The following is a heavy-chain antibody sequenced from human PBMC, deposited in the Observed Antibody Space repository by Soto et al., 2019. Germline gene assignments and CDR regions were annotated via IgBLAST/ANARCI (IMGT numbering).Heavy chain of an antibody. CDR1: GFTFSSYG. CDR3: AKDPHGSRIAVAGFDY. D-gene: IGHD6-19*01. V-gene: IGHV3-30*18. J-gene: IGHJ4*02. CDR2: ISYDGSNK. Sequence: QVQLVESGGGVVQPGRSLRLSCAASGFTFSSYGMHWVRQAPGKGLEWVAVISYDGSNKYYADSVKGRFTISRDNSKNTLYLQMNSLRAEDTAVYYCAKDPHGSRIAVAGFDYWGQGTLVTVSS.